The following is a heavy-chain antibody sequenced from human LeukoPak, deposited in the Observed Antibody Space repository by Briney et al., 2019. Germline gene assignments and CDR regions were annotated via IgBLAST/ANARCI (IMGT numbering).Heavy chain of an antibody. CDR1: GFTFSTYG. Sequence: GGSLRLSCAASGFTFSTYGMHWVRQAPGKGLEWVAVISLDGSNKYYADSVKGRFTISRDNSKKTLYLQMNSLRAEDTAVYYCAKLFTTVTTNPKDVWGRGTTVTVSS. CDR2: ISLDGSNK. CDR3: AKLFTTVTTNPKDV. J-gene: IGHJ6*04. V-gene: IGHV3-30*18. D-gene: IGHD4-17*01.